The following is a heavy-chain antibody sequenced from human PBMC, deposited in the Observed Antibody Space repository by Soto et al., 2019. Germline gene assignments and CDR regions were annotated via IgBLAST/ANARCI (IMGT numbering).Heavy chain of an antibody. V-gene: IGHV3-9*01. CDR2: ISWNSGSI. D-gene: IGHD6-6*01. J-gene: IGHJ4*02. CDR1: GFTFDDYA. Sequence: GGSLRLSCAASGFTFDDYAMHWVRQAPGKGLEWVSGISWNSGSIGYADSVKGRFTISRDNAKNSLYLQMNSLRAEDTALYYCAKDSSSNFDYWGQGTLVTISS. CDR3: AKDSSSNFDY.